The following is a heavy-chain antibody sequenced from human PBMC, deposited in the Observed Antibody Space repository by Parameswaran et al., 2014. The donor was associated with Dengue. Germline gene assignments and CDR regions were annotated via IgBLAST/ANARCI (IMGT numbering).Heavy chain of an antibody. V-gene: IGHV1-3*01. CDR3: ARDLSFPWDSSSWPHFDY. Sequence: WVRQAPGQRLEWMGWINAGNGNTKYSQKFQGRVTITRDTSASTAYMELSSLRSEDTAVYYCARDLSFPWDSSSWPHFDYWGQGTLGHRLL. CDR2: INAGNGNT. D-gene: IGHD6-13*01. J-gene: IGHJ4*02.